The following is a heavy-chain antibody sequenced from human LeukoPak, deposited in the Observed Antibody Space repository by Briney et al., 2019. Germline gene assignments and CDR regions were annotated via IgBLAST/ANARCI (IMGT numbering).Heavy chain of an antibody. CDR3: ARDTPDYDFWSGYFQLYYYYYMDV. J-gene: IGHJ6*03. CDR1: GYTFTGYY. Sequence: ASVKVSCKASGYTFTGYYMHWVRQAPGQGLEWMGWINPNSGGTSYAQKFQGRVTMTRDTSISTAYMELSRLRSDDTAVYYCARDTPDYDFWSGYFQLYYYYYMDVWGKGTTVTVSS. D-gene: IGHD3-3*01. V-gene: IGHV1-2*02. CDR2: INPNSGGT.